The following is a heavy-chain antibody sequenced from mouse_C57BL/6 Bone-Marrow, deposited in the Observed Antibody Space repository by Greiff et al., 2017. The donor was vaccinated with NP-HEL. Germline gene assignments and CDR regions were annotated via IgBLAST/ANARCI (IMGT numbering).Heavy chain of an antibody. D-gene: IGHD1-1*01. CDR3: ARGTTVVPYWYFDV. CDR1: GYAFSSSW. V-gene: IGHV1-82*01. CDR2: IYPGDGDT. J-gene: IGHJ1*03. Sequence: VKVVESGPELVKPGASVKISCKASGYAFSSSWMNWVKQRPGKGLEWIGRIYPGDGDTNYNGKFKGKATLTADKSSSTAYMQLSSLTSEDSAVYFCARGTTVVPYWYFDVWGTGTTVTVSS.